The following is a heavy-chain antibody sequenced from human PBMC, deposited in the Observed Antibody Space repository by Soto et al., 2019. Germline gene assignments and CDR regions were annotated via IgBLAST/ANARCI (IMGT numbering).Heavy chain of an antibody. CDR1: GYIFNNHA. CDR2: INAGNGNT. D-gene: IGHD2-2*01. V-gene: IGHV1-3*01. J-gene: IGHJ4*02. CDR3: ARETPSSWYFDY. Sequence: QVQLVQSGAEVKKPGASVKVSCKASGYIFNNHAMHWVRQAPGQRLEWMGWINAGNGNTKYSQKFRGRVTITRDTSASTAHMELSSLRSEDTAVYYCARETPSSWYFDYWGQGTLVTVSS.